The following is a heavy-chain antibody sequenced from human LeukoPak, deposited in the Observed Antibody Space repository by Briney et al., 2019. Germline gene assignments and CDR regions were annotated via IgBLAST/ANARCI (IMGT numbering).Heavy chain of an antibody. CDR2: NARSGSYI. V-gene: IGHV3-11*06. J-gene: IGHJ4*02. D-gene: IGHD1-26*01. CDR3: ARDLTVGPIFIDY. Sequence: RPGRCLRLASAPSGLTVSDYYMNSIRQAPGKGLEWVSYNARSGSYIKYADSVKGRFTISRANAKDALYLQMNSLRAEDTAVYYCARDLTVGPIFIDYWGQGTLVTVSS. CDR1: GLTVSDYY.